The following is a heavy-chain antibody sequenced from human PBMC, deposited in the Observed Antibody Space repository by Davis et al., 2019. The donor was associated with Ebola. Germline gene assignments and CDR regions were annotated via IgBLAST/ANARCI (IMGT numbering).Heavy chain of an antibody. CDR1: GFTFSSYA. J-gene: IGHJ4*02. D-gene: IGHD3-9*01. V-gene: IGHV3-23*01. CDR2: ISGSGGST. Sequence: GESLKISCAASGFTFSSYAMSWVRQAPGKGLEWVSAISGSGGSTYYADSVKGRFTISRDNSKNTLYLQMNSLRAEDTAVYYCAKDVLRYFDWLLYSYYFDYWGQGTLVTVSS. CDR3: AKDVLRYFDWLLYSYYFDY.